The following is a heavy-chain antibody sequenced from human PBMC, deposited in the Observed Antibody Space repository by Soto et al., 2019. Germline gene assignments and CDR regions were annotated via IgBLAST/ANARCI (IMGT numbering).Heavy chain of an antibody. D-gene: IGHD6-6*01. V-gene: IGHV4-59*12. Sequence: PSETLSLTCTVSGGSISSYYWSWIRQPPGKGLEWIGYLHYSGSTNYNPSLKSRVTISVDTSKNQFSLHLNSVTPQDTAVYYCARGPSPLAYWGRGTVVTVSS. CDR2: LHYSGST. CDR3: ARGPSPLAY. J-gene: IGHJ4*02. CDR1: GGSISSYY.